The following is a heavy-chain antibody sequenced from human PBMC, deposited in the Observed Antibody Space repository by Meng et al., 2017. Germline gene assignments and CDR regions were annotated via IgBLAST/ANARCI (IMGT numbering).Heavy chain of an antibody. Sequence: GESLKISCAASGFTFSSYEMNWVRQAPGKGLEWVSYISSSGSTIYYADSVKGRFTISRDNAKNSLSLQMNSLRAEDTAVYYCARDVSSGWQMTTYYYYGMDVWGQGTTVTVSS. J-gene: IGHJ6*02. D-gene: IGHD6-19*01. CDR2: ISSSGSTI. CDR3: ARDVSSGWQMTTYYYYGMDV. CDR1: GFTFSSYE. V-gene: IGHV3-48*03.